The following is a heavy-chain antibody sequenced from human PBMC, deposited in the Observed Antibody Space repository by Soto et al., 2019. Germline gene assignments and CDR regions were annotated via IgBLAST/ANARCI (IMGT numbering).Heavy chain of an antibody. CDR2: ISAYNGNT. CDR3: ARGAPPHYYYYGMDV. V-gene: IGHV1-18*01. J-gene: IGHJ6*02. CDR1: GYTFTSYG. Sequence: QVQLVQSGAEVKKPGASVKVSCKASGYTFTSYGISWVRQAPGQGLEWLGWISAYNGNTNYAQKLQGRVTMTPDTSTRTAYMELRSLVSHDTAVYYCARGAPPHYYYYGMDVWGQGTKVTVSS.